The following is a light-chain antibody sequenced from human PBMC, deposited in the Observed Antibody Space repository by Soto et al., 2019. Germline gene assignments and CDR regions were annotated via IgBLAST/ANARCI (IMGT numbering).Light chain of an antibody. J-gene: IGLJ3*02. CDR3: SSYTSSSTLV. Sequence: QSVLTQPASVSGSPGQSVTISCIGTSSDVGGFNYVSWYQQHPGKAPKLMIYEVRNRPSGVSSRFSGSKSGNTASLTISGLQAEDEADYYCSSYTSSSTLVFGGGTKVTVL. CDR1: SSDVGGFNY. V-gene: IGLV2-14*01. CDR2: EVR.